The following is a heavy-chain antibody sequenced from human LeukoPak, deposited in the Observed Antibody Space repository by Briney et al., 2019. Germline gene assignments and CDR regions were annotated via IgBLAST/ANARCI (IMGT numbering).Heavy chain of an antibody. CDR1: GGSISSYY. D-gene: IGHD3-10*01. CDR3: ARDWSYYYGSGNLNFAFDI. V-gene: IGHV4-4*07. J-gene: IGHJ3*02. Sequence: SETLSLTCTVSGGSISSYYWSWIRQPAGKGLEWIGRIYTSGSTNYNPSLKSRVTMSVDTSKNQFPLKLSSVTAADTAVYYCARDWSYYYGSGNLNFAFDIWGQGTMVTVSS. CDR2: IYTSGST.